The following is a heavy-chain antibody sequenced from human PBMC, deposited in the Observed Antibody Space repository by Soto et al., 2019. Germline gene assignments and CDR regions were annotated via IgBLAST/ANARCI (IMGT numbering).Heavy chain of an antibody. CDR3: ARVWGGAFDF. CDR2: IYYSGST. D-gene: IGHD3-10*01. J-gene: IGHJ3*01. V-gene: IGHV4-61*08. CDR1: GGSISSGGYS. Sequence: SETLSLTCAVSGGSISSGGYSWSWIRQPPGKGLEWIGYIYYSGSTNNNPSLKSRVTISVDTSKNQFSLKLSSVTAADTAVYYCARVWGGAFDFWGQGTMVTVSS.